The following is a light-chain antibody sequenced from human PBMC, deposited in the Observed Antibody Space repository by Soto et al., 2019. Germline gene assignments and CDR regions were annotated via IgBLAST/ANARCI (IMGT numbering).Light chain of an antibody. CDR3: SAYTNNDTLL. Sequence: QSALTQPASVSGSPGQSITISCTGTSSDVGGYDHVSWYQQHPGKAPKLIIYDVTVRPSGISRRFSGSKSDNTPALAVSGLQPEDEVDYSCSAYTNNDTLLFGGGTKLTVL. CDR1: SSDVGGYDH. J-gene: IGLJ3*02. V-gene: IGLV2-14*03. CDR2: DVT.